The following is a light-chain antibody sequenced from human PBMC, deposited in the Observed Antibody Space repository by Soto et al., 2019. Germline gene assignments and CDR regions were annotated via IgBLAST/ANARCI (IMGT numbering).Light chain of an antibody. Sequence: DIQMTQSPSTLSASVGDRVTITCRASQSISSWLAWYQQKPGKAPKLLIYKASSLESGVPSRFSGSGSGTEFTLTISSLQPDDFATDYGQQYNSYSPTFGQGTKVEIK. CDR3: QQYNSYSPT. J-gene: IGKJ1*01. V-gene: IGKV1-5*03. CDR2: KAS. CDR1: QSISSW.